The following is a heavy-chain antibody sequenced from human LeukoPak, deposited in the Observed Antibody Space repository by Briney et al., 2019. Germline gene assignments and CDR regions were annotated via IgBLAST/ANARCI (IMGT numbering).Heavy chain of an antibody. J-gene: IGHJ4*02. CDR2: TYYVSKWYN. Sequence: SQTLSLTCAISGDSVSSNRATWIWIRQSPSRGLEWLGRTYYVSKWYNDYALSLQGRISVNPDTSRNQFSLHLNSVTPGDTALYYCARAPHGSGCDYWGQGILVTVSS. V-gene: IGHV6-1*01. CDR3: ARAPHGSGCDY. CDR1: GDSVSSNRAT. D-gene: IGHD6-19*01.